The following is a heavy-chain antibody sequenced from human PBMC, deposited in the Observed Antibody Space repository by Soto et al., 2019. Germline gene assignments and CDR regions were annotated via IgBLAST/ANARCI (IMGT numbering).Heavy chain of an antibody. CDR3: VRDKMTFDY. CDR2: ISPYNGNT. CDR1: GYTFINYG. Sequence: ASVKVSCKASGYTFINYGLNWVRQAPGQGLEWMGWISPYNGNTNYTQRLQGRVTMTTDTSTNTAYMELRSLRSDDTAVYYCVRDKMTFDYWGQGTLVT. J-gene: IGHJ4*02. V-gene: IGHV1-18*01.